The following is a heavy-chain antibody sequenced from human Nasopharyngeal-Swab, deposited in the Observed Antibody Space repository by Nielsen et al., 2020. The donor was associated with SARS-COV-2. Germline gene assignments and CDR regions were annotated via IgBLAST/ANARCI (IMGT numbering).Heavy chain of an antibody. CDR3: ARATRAGATFDY. CDR2: IDWDDDK. V-gene: IGHV2-70*20. CDR1: GFPLSPHGLC. J-gene: IGHJ4*02. D-gene: IGHD1-26*01. Sequence: GASLVIPTQTPTLTFTFSGFPLSPHGLCVGLVRQPPGKALEWLAIIDWDDDKYYSTSLKTRLTISKDTSKNQVVLTMTNMDPVDTATYYCARATRAGATFDYWGQGTLVTVSS.